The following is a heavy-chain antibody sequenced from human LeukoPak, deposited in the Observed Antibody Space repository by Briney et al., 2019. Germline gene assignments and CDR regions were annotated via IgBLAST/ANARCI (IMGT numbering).Heavy chain of an antibody. D-gene: IGHD5-24*01. CDR2: INSDGRIT. CDR3: ARNLVAMAADSFDI. Sequence: GGSLRLSCAAYGFTFSSYWMHWVRQAPGKGLVWVSRINSDGRITDYADSVKGRFTISRDNAVNALDLQMNSRRAEDTAVYYCARNLVAMAADSFDIWGQGTMVTVSS. J-gene: IGHJ3*02. V-gene: IGHV3-74*01. CDR1: GFTFSSYW.